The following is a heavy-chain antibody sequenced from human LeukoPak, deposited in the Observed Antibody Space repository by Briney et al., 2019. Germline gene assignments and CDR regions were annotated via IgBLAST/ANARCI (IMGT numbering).Heavy chain of an antibody. CDR3: TADGCGGTCYFDH. Sequence: GKSLTLSCAASGLTFSSHGMHWVRQAPGKGLEWVALIWYDGSDKYYADSVRGRFTITRDNAENMLYQQMNSLGVEDTAVYYCTADGCGGTCYFDHWGQGALVTVSS. J-gene: IGHJ4*02. V-gene: IGHV3-33*01. D-gene: IGHD2-15*01. CDR2: IWYDGSDK. CDR1: GLTFSSHG.